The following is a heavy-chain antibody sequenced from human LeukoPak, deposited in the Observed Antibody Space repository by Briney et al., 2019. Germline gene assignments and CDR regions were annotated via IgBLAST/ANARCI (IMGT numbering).Heavy chain of an antibody. CDR2: MNQDGRQK. V-gene: IGHV3-7*01. CDR3: ARSTEWFADY. J-gene: IGHJ4*02. CDR1: GFTFSSHW. Sequence: GGSLRLSCAASGFTFSSHWMSWVRQAPGKGLEWVATMNQDGRQKYYVDSVKGRFTISRDNAENSLYLQMNSLRAEDAAVYYCARSTEWFADYWGQGTLVTVSS. D-gene: IGHD3-3*01.